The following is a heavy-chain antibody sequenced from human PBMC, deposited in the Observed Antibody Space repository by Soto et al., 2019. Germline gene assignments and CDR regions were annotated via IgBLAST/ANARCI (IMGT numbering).Heavy chain of an antibody. CDR1: GFTFSTYA. D-gene: IGHD2-21*02. V-gene: IGHV3-30-3*01. CDR3: ARYCGGACLSFDY. CDR2: ISYDGSNK. Sequence: QVQLVESGGGVVQPGKSLRLSCAASGFTFSTYAMHWVRQAPGKGLEWVAVISYDGSNKYYADSVKGRFTISRDDSKNTLYLQMSSLRAEDTAVYYCARYCGGACLSFDYWGQGTLVTVSS. J-gene: IGHJ4*02.